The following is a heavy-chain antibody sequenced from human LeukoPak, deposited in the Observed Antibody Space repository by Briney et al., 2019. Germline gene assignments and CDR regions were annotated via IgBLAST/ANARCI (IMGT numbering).Heavy chain of an antibody. J-gene: IGHJ4*02. D-gene: IGHD3-10*01. V-gene: IGHV1-18*01. Sequence: ASEKVSCKASGYTFTSYGYSWVRQAPGQGLGWIGWISAYNGNTNYAQKLQGRVTMTTDTSPPTAYMELRSLRSDDTAVYYCARDSYGSGRFDSWGQGTLVTVSS. CDR3: ARDSYGSGRFDS. CDR2: ISAYNGNT. CDR1: GYTFTSYG.